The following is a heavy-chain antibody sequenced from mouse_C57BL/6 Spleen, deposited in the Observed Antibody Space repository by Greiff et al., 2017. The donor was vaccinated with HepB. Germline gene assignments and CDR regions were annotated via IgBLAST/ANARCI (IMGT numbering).Heavy chain of an antibody. V-gene: IGHV2-2*01. D-gene: IGHD1-2*01. J-gene: IGHJ4*01. CDR2: IWSGGST. Sequence: QVQLKQSGPGLVQPSQSLSITCTVSGFSLTSYGVHWVRQSPGKGLEWLGVIWSGGSTDYNAAFISRLSISKDNSKSQAFFKMNSLQADDTAIYYCARRLIPYAMDYWGQGTSVTVSS. CDR3: ARRLIPYAMDY. CDR1: GFSLTSYG.